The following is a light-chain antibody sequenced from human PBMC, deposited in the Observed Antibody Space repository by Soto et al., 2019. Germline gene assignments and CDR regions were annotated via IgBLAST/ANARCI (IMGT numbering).Light chain of an antibody. J-gene: IGKJ1*01. CDR3: QQDSTYSRT. CDR2: KSS. CDR1: QSINAW. V-gene: IGKV1-5*03. Sequence: DIQMTQAPSTLSASVGDRVTITCRANQSINAWLAWYQQRPGKAPNLLISKSSGLESGVPSRFSGSGSGTEFTLTINTLQPDDFATYYCQQDSTYSRTFGQGNKVEVQ.